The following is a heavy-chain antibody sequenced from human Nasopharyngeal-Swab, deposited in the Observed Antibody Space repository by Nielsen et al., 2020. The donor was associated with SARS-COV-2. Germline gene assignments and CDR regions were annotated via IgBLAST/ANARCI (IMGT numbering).Heavy chain of an antibody. J-gene: IGHJ4*02. CDR2: INHSGST. CDR1: GGSFSGYY. CDR3: ARAGESHVVVVAATTPSFDY. Sequence: SETLSLTCAVYGGSFSGYYWSWIRQPPGKELEWIGEINHSGSTNYNPSLKSRVTISVDTSKNQFSLKLSSVTAADTAVYYCARAGESHVVVVAATTPSFDYWGQGTLVTVSS. D-gene: IGHD2-15*01. V-gene: IGHV4-34*01.